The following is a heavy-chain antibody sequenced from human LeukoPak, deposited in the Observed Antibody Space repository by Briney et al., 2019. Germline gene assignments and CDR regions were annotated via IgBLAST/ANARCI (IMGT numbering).Heavy chain of an antibody. CDR2: ISSSSSYI. Sequence: GGSLRLSCAASGFTFSSYSMNWVRQAPGKGLEWVSSISSSSSYIYYADSVKGRFTISRDNAKNSLYLQMNSLRAEDTAVYYCAKGPRIAVAGTGVDYWGQGTLVTVSS. CDR1: GFTFSSYS. J-gene: IGHJ4*02. V-gene: IGHV3-21*04. D-gene: IGHD6-19*01. CDR3: AKGPRIAVAGTGVDY.